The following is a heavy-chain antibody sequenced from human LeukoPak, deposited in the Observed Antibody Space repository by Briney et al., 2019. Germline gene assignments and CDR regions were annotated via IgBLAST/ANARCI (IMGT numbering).Heavy chain of an antibody. D-gene: IGHD3-22*01. CDR3: ARAPSESGGYYPEYFRH. CDR2: IKSDGNT. Sequence: GGSLRLSCAASGFTFSSYWMHWVRQAPGKGLAWVSRIKSDGNTNYADSVKGRFTISRDNAKNTVSLQMNSLRAEDTGVYYCARAPSESGGYYPEYFRHWGQGTLVTVSS. CDR1: GFTFSSYW. V-gene: IGHV3-74*01. J-gene: IGHJ1*01.